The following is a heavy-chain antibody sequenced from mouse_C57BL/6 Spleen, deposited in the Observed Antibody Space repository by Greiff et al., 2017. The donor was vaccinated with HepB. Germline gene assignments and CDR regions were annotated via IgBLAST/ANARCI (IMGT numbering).Heavy chain of an antibody. CDR3: ARGVYDGYSYYFDY. D-gene: IGHD2-3*01. Sequence: VQLQQSGAELVRPGSSVKLSCKASGYTFTSYWMDWVKQRPGQGLEWIGNIYPSDSETHYNQKFKDKATLTVDKSSSTAYMQLSSLTSEDSAVYYCARGVYDGYSYYFDYWGQGTTLTVSS. V-gene: IGHV1-61*01. CDR2: IYPSDSET. CDR1: GYTFTSYW. J-gene: IGHJ2*01.